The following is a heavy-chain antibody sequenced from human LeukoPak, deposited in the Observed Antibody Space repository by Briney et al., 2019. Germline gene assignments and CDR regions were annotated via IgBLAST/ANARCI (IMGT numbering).Heavy chain of an antibody. CDR2: IGSSSSTI. Sequence: TGGSLRLSCAASGFTFSSYTMNWVCQAPGRGLEWVSYIGSSSSTIYYADSVKGRFTISRDNSKNTLYLQMNSLRAEDTSVYYCARVNYYDLFFDLWGRGTVVTVSS. CDR1: GFTFSSYT. J-gene: IGHJ2*01. CDR3: ARVNYYDLFFDL. D-gene: IGHD3-22*01. V-gene: IGHV3-48*01.